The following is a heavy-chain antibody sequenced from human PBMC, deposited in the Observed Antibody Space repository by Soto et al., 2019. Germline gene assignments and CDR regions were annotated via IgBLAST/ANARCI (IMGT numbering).Heavy chain of an antibody. Sequence: QVQLVESGGGVVQPGRSLRLSCAASGFTFSSYGMHWVRQAPGKGLEWVAVISYDGSNKYYADSVKGRFTISRDNSKNTLYLQMNSLRAEDTAVYYCAKWFITMIVVARGQGTLVTVSS. V-gene: IGHV3-30*18. D-gene: IGHD3-22*01. CDR1: GFTFSSYG. J-gene: IGHJ4*02. CDR3: AKWFITMIVVA. CDR2: ISYDGSNK.